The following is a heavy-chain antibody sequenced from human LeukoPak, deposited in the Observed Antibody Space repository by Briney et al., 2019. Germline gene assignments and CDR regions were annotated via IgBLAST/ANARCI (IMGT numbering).Heavy chain of an antibody. V-gene: IGHV3-53*01. Sequence: GGSLRLSCAASGFTVSSNYMSWVRQAPGKGLEWVSVIYSGGSTYYADSVKGRFTISRDNSKNTLYLQMNSLRAEDTAAYYCALDLKYYYDSSGQKGAFDIWGQGTMVTVSS. CDR2: IYSGGST. CDR3: ALDLKYYYDSSGQKGAFDI. D-gene: IGHD3-22*01. J-gene: IGHJ3*02. CDR1: GFTVSSNY.